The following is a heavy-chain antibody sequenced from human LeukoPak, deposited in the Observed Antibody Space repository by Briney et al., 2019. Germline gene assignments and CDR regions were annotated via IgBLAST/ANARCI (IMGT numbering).Heavy chain of an antibody. CDR1: GYTFTSYY. CDR3: AREGCSGGSCYPNGDAFDI. CDR2: INPSGGST. J-gene: IGHJ3*02. D-gene: IGHD2-15*01. V-gene: IGHV1-46*01. Sequence: ASVKVSCKASGYTFTSYYMHWVRQAPGQGLEWMGIINPSGGSTSYAQKFQGRVTITADKSTSTAYMELSSLRSEDTAVYYCAREGCSGGSCYPNGDAFDIWGQGTMVTVSS.